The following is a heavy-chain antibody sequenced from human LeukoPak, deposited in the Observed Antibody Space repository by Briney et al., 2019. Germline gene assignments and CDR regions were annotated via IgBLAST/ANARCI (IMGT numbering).Heavy chain of an antibody. V-gene: IGHV3-11*04. CDR3: ARDQSSFDAFDI. CDR2: ISSSGSTI. D-gene: IGHD6-19*01. J-gene: IGHJ3*02. CDR1: GFTFSDYY. Sequence: GGSLRLSCAASGFTFSDYYMSWIRQAPGKGLEWVSYISSSGSTIYYADSVKGRFTISRDNSKNTLYLQMDSLGAEDTAVYYCARDQSSFDAFDIWGQGTIVTVSS.